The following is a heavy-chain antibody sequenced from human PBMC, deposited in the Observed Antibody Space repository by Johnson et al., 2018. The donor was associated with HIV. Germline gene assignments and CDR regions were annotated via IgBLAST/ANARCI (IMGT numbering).Heavy chain of an antibody. CDR3: AKDLRVFDWFNAYDAFDI. Sequence: EVQLVESGGGLKQPGGSLRLSCAASGFTFSSYDMHWVRQATGKGLEWVSTIGTAGDTYYPGSVKGRFTVSREDAKNSLYLQMNSLRAEDTAVYYCAKDLRVFDWFNAYDAFDIWGQGTMVTVSS. CDR1: GFTFSSYD. D-gene: IGHD3-9*01. CDR2: IGTAGDT. J-gene: IGHJ3*02. V-gene: IGHV3-13*01.